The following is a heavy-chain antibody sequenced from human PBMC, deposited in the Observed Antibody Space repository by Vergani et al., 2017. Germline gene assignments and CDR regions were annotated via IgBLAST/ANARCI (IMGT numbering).Heavy chain of an antibody. V-gene: IGHV4-34*01. CDR3: ERRGHGDFGSPNAFDI. D-gene: IGHD3-3*01. J-gene: IGHJ3*02. CDR2: INHSGST. Sequence: QVQLQQLGAGLLKPSETLSLTCAVYGGSFSGYYWSWIRQPPGTGLEWIGEINHSGSTNYNPSLKSRVTISVDTSKTQFSLKLSSVTAAEAAVYYCERRGHGDFGSPNAFDIWGQGTMVTVSS. CDR1: GGSFSGYY.